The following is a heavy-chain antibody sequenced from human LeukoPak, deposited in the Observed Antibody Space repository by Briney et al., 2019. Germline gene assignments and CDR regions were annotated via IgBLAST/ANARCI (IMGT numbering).Heavy chain of an antibody. Sequence: SETLSLTCTVSGGSTNGYYWTWIRQPPGEGLDWIGYIYYSGSTKYNPSLKSRVTISVDTSKNQFSLKLSSVTAADTAVYYCARRYCYGGSCYSAHDYRGQGTLVTVSS. V-gene: IGHV4-59*08. CDR3: ARRYCYGGSCYSAHDY. D-gene: IGHD2-15*01. CDR2: IYYSGST. J-gene: IGHJ4*02. CDR1: GGSTNGYY.